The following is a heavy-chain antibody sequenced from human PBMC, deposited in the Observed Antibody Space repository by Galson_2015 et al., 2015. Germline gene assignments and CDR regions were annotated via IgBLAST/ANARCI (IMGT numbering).Heavy chain of an antibody. J-gene: IGHJ4*02. CDR2: IRSKANSYAT. CDR1: GFTFSGSA. V-gene: IGHV3-73*01. CDR3: TWGAGYCSGGSCYKGY. Sequence: SLRLSCAASGFTFSGSAMHWVRQASGKGLEWVGRIRSKANSYATAYAASVKGRFTISRDDSKNTAYLQMNSLKTEDTAVYYCTWGAGYCSGGSCYKGYWGQGTLVTVSS. D-gene: IGHD2-15*01.